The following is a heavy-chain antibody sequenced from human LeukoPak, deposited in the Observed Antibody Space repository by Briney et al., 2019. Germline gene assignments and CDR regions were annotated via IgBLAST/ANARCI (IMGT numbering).Heavy chain of an antibody. CDR3: ARQGMASGDAFDI. D-gene: IGHD6-13*01. CDR2: IYPGDSDT. J-gene: IGHJ3*02. V-gene: IGHV5-51*01. CDR1: GYSFTSYW. Sequence: GESLKISCKGSGYSFTSYWISWVRQMPGKGLEWMGIIYPGDSDTRYSPSFQGQVTISADKSISTAYLQWSSLKASDTAMYYCARQGMASGDAFDIWGQGTMVTVSS.